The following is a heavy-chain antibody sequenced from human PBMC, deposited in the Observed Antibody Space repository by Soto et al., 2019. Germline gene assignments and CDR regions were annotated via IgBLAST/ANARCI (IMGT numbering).Heavy chain of an antibody. CDR1: GYTFTGYY. V-gene: IGHV1-2*02. CDR2: LNPNSGGT. CDR3: ARDSRLTQALQH. J-gene: IGHJ1*01. Sequence: GASVKVSCNASGYTFTGYYMHWVRPAPGQGLEWMGWLNPNSGGTNYAQKFQGRVTMTRDTSISTAYMELSRLRSDDTAVYYCARDSRLTQALQHWGQGTLVTVSS. D-gene: IGHD2-21*02.